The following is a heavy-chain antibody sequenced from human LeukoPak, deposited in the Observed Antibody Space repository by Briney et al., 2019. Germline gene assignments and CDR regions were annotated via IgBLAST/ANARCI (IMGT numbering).Heavy chain of an antibody. Sequence: SETLSLTCTVSDGSISSGDYYWSWIRQPPGKGLEWIGYIYYSGSTYYNPSLKSRVTISVDTSKNQFSLKLSSVTAADTAVYYCARGPVGYCSSTSCYIFDYWGQGTLVTVSS. CDR2: IYYSGST. CDR3: ARGPVGYCSSTSCYIFDY. D-gene: IGHD2-2*02. V-gene: IGHV4-30-4*08. CDR1: DGSISSGDYY. J-gene: IGHJ4*02.